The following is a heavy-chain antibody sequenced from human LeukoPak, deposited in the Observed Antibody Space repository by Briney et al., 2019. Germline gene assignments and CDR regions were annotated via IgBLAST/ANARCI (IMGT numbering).Heavy chain of an antibody. V-gene: IGHV3-23*01. CDR1: GFTFSSYA. D-gene: IGHD7-27*01. CDR2: ISGRGGST. Sequence: GGSQTLSCAASGFTFSSYAMSWVRQAPGKGPEWVAAISGRGGSTYNADSVKGRFTISRDNSKNTLYLQMNSLRAEDTAVYYCANRPGDPYYFDYWGQGTLVTVSS. J-gene: IGHJ4*02. CDR3: ANRPGDPYYFDY.